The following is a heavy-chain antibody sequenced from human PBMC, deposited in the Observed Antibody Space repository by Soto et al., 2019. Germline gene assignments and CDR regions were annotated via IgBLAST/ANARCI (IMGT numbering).Heavy chain of an antibody. CDR3: VRVYGRSSCFFDS. V-gene: IGHV4-30-4*01. CDR1: GGSIRNGDYY. J-gene: IGHJ4*02. D-gene: IGHD6-6*01. CDR2: VYYSGTT. Sequence: PSETLSLPCTVSGGSIRNGDYYWGWIRQPPGKGLEWIGYVYYSGTTYSHQSLNSRVSISLDTSENQFSLKVTSATAADTAVYFCVRVYGRSSCFFDSWGQGTLVTVSS.